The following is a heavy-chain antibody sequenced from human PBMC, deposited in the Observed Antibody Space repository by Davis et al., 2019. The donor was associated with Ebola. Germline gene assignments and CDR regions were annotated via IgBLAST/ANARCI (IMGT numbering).Heavy chain of an antibody. J-gene: IGHJ4*02. CDR3: ARHDYDDYQPDY. D-gene: IGHD4-17*01. Sequence: MPSETLSLTCTVSGGSISSSSYYWGWIRQPPGKGLEWIGNNYYSGNTYYKPSLKSRVTIFVDRSKNQFSLKLSSVTAADTAVYYCARHDYDDYQPDYWGQGMLVLVSS. CDR2: NYYSGNT. V-gene: IGHV4-39*01. CDR1: GGSISSSSYY.